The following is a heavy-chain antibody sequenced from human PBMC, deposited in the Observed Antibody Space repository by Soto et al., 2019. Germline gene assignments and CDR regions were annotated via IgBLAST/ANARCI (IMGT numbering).Heavy chain of an antibody. Sequence: ASVKVSCKASGYTFTGYYMHWVRQAPGQGLEWMGWINPNSGGTNYAQKFQGWVTMTRDTSISTAYMELSRLRSDDTAVYYCAREVLGYCSGGSCYNSSSVHWFDPWGQGTPVTVSA. CDR2: INPNSGGT. CDR3: AREVLGYCSGGSCYNSSSVHWFDP. D-gene: IGHD2-15*01. CDR1: GYTFTGYY. J-gene: IGHJ5*02. V-gene: IGHV1-2*04.